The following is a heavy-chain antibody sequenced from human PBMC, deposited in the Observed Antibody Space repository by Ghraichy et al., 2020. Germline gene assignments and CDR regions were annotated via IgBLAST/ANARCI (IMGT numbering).Heavy chain of an antibody. Sequence: ASVKVSCKASGYTFTSYAMHWVRQAPGQRLEWMGWINAGNGNTKYSQKFQGRVTITRDTSASTAYMELSSLRSEDTAVYYCARAPLYGDYVYYYGMDVWGQGTTVTVSS. V-gene: IGHV1-3*01. D-gene: IGHD4-17*01. J-gene: IGHJ6*02. CDR1: GYTFTSYA. CDR3: ARAPLYGDYVYYYGMDV. CDR2: INAGNGNT.